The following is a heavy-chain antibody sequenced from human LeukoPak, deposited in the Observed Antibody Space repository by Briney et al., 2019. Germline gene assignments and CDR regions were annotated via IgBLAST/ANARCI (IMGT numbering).Heavy chain of an antibody. Sequence: GESLQISCQGSGCSFTGYWIGWVRQMPGKGLEWMGIIYPGVSDTRYSPSFQGQVTISADKSISTAYLQWSSLKASDTAMYYCARLSSGWDSPVGYWGQGTLVTVSS. J-gene: IGHJ4*02. CDR1: GCSFTGYW. CDR2: IYPGVSDT. D-gene: IGHD6-19*01. CDR3: ARLSSGWDSPVGY. V-gene: IGHV5-51*01.